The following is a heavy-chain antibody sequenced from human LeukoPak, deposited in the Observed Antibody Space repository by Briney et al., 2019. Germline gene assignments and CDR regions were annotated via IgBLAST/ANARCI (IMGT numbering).Heavy chain of an antibody. J-gene: IGHJ4*02. CDR2: VSYDGSNK. CDR3: ATIGDRRTGELYRIDY. D-gene: IGHD7-27*01. CDR1: GFTFSNYA. V-gene: IGHV3-30-3*01. Sequence: PGRSLRLSCAASGFTFSNYAMHWVRQAPGKGPEWVAVVSYDGSNKYYADSVKGRFTISRDNSKNTLYLQMNSLRAEDAAIYYCATIGDRRTGELYRIDYWGQGTLVTVSS.